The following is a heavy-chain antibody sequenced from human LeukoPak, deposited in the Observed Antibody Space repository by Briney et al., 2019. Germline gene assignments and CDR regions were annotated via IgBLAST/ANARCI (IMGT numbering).Heavy chain of an antibody. V-gene: IGHV4-59*12. CDR2: IHYSGST. J-gene: IGHJ3*02. Sequence: SETLSLTCTVSGGSISSYYWSWIRQPPGKGLEWIGYIHYSGSTNYNPSLKSRVTISVDTSKNQFSLKLSSVTAADTAVYYCARGPLGLRFLKWSDAFDIWGQGTMVTVSS. CDR3: ARGPLGLRFLKWSDAFDI. D-gene: IGHD3-3*01. CDR1: GGSISSYY.